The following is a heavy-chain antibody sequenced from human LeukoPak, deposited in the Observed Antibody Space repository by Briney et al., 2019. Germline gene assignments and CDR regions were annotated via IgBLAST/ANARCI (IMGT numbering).Heavy chain of an antibody. J-gene: IGHJ4*02. CDR2: ISGSGAST. CDR3: AKDRYKIAARQLDY. V-gene: IGHV3-23*01. Sequence: LPGGSLRLSCAASGFPFSIYAMSWVRQAPGKGLEWVSGISGSGASTYYADSVNGRFTISRDNSKNTLCLQMNSLRAEDTAVYYCAKDRYKIAARQLDYWGQGTLVTVSS. CDR1: GFPFSIYA. D-gene: IGHD6-6*01.